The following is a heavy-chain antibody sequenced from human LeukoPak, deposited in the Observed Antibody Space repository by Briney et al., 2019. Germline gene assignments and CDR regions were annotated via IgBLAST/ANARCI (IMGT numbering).Heavy chain of an antibody. V-gene: IGHV4-59*06. CDR3: ARASASQAFDI. D-gene: IGHD2-21*01. CDR2: IYYSGST. J-gene: IGHJ3*02. Sequence: PSETLSLTCTVSGGSISTHYWSWIRQHPGKGLEWIGYIYYSGSTYYNPSLKSRVTISVDTSKNQFSLKLSSVTAADTAVYYCARASASQAFDIWGQGTMVTVSS. CDR1: GGSISTHY.